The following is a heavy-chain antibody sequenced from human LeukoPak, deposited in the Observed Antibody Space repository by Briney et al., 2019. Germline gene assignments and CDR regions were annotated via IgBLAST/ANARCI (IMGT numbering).Heavy chain of an antibody. D-gene: IGHD5-24*01. CDR2: MNPNSGNT. Sequence: ASVKVSCKASGYTFTSYDINWVRQATGQGLEWMGWMNPNSGNTGYAQKFQGRVTITTDESTSTAYMELSSPRSEDTAVYYCASTPRRDGYNFTRFGISWGQGTLVTVSS. J-gene: IGHJ4*02. V-gene: IGHV1-8*01. CDR1: GYTFTSYD. CDR3: ASTPRRDGYNFTRFGIS.